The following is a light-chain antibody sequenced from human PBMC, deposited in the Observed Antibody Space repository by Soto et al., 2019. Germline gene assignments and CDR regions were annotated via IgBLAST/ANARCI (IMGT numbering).Light chain of an antibody. CDR2: WAS. CDR1: QSVLHSSNNKNF. Sequence: DIVMTQSPDSLAVSLGERATINCKSSQSVLHSSNNKNFLACYKQKPGQPPKLLTYWASTRVSGVPDRFSGSGSGTDFTLTISSLQAEYVSVYYCQQCSGTPPTFGPGTRVDVK. J-gene: IGKJ3*01. V-gene: IGKV4-1*01. CDR3: QQCSGTPPT.